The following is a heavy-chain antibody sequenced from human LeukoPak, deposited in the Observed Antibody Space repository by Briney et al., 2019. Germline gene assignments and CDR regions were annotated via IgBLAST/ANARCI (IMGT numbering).Heavy chain of an antibody. D-gene: IGHD3-16*02. CDR1: GFTFSSYV. CDR2: ISSTGGST. CDR3: SRDLNPPPTLYDYVWGSYRTPTYTFDY. V-gene: IGHV3-23*01. J-gene: IGHJ4*02. Sequence: PGGSLRLSCAASGFTFSSYVMGWVRQAPGKGLEWVSGISSTGGSTFYADSVKGRFAISRDNSKNTLYLQMNSLRAEDTAVYYFSRDLNPPPTLYDYVWGSYRTPTYTFDYWGQGTLVTVSS.